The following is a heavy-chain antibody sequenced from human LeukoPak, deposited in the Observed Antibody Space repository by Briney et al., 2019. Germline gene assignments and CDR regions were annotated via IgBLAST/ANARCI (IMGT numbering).Heavy chain of an antibody. CDR3: ARDRTFRIQLTLDY. J-gene: IGHJ4*02. CDR2: ISGSGGST. V-gene: IGHV3-23*01. Sequence: GGSLRLSCAASGFTFSSYAMSWVRQAPGKGLEWVSAISGSGGSTYYADSVKGRFTISRDNSKNTLYLQMNSLRAEDTAVYYCARDRTFRIQLTLDYWGQGTLVTVSS. CDR1: GFTFSSYA. D-gene: IGHD2-2*01.